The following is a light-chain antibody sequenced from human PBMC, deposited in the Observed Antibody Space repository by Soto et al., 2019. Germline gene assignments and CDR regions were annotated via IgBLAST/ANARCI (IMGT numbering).Light chain of an antibody. Sequence: QSVLTQPPSASGSLGQSVTISCTGTSSDIGSYEYVSWYQRHPGKAPKFIIYEVTKRPSGVPDRFSGSKSGDTASLTVSGLQAEDEADYYCSSYAGSNNLVFGGGTKLTVL. J-gene: IGLJ3*02. CDR3: SSYAGSNNLV. CDR1: SSDIGSYEY. V-gene: IGLV2-8*01. CDR2: EVT.